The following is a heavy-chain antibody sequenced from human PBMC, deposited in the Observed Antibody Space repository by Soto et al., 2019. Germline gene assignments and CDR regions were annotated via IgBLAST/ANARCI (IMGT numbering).Heavy chain of an antibody. CDR1: GGSISSYD. CDR3: ARDGGGVATPKRPGAFDI. V-gene: IGHV4-59*01. CDR2: IYYSGST. J-gene: IGHJ3*02. Sequence: SETLSLTCTVSGGSISSYDWSWIRQPPGKGLEWIGYIYYSGSTNYNPSLKSRVTISVDTSKNQFSLKLSSVTAADTAVYYCARDGGGVATPKRPGAFDIWGQGTMVTVSS. D-gene: IGHD5-12*01.